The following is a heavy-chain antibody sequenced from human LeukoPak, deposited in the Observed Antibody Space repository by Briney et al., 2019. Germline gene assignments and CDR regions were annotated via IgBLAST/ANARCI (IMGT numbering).Heavy chain of an antibody. CDR2: IVGDGSKA. V-gene: IGHV3-33*05. D-gene: IGHD7-27*01. CDR3: ARDSITRDNSLDF. Sequence: GSLRLSCAASGFTFSTYGMQWVRQAPGKGLEWVAVIVGDGSKAHCADSVRGRFTVSRDNSKNTLYLQMNSLRAEDTAVYYCARDSITRDNSLDFWGRGTLVTVSS. J-gene: IGHJ4*02. CDR1: GFTFSTYG.